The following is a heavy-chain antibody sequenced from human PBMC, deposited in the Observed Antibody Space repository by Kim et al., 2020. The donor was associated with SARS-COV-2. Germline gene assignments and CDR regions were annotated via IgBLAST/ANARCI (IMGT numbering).Heavy chain of an antibody. CDR3: AKGTQWLVPPFDY. D-gene: IGHD6-19*01. CDR2: ISWNSGSI. V-gene: IGHV3-9*01. CDR1: GFTFDDYA. Sequence: GGSLRLSCAASGFTFDDYAMHWVRQAPGKGLEWVSGISWNSGSIGYADSVKGRFTISRDNAKNSLYLQMNSLRAEDTALYYCAKGTQWLVPPFDYWGQGTLVTVSS. J-gene: IGHJ4*02.